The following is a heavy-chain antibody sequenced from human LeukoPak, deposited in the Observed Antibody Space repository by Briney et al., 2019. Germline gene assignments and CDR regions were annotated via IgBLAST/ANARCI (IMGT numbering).Heavy chain of an antibody. CDR1: GYTFTSYD. CDR2: MNPNSGNT. V-gene: IGHV1-8*01. D-gene: IGHD2-21*02. Sequence: WASVKVSRKASGYTFTSYDINWVRQATGQGLEWMGWMNPNSGNTGYAQKFQGRVTMTRNTSISTAYMELSSLRSEDTAVYYCARVGCGGDCYDNYYYGMDVWGQGTTVTVSS. CDR3: ARVGCGGDCYDNYYYGMDV. J-gene: IGHJ6*02.